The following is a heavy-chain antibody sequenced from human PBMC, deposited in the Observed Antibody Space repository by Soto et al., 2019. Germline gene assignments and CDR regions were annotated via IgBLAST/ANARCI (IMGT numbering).Heavy chain of an antibody. CDR3: ARGGYYDSSGARNYHYYGMDV. V-gene: IGHV1-18*01. CDR2: ISPYNDDT. CDR1: GYSFSSYG. J-gene: IGHJ6*02. Sequence: QAQLVQSGAEVKKPGASVKVSCKASGYSFSSYGITWVQQAPGQGLEWLGWISPYNDDTKYAQRLQSRGTMTTDTSTRTAYKDIRGLRSDDTAIYYCARGGYYDSSGARNYHYYGMDVWGQGTTVTVSS. D-gene: IGHD3-22*01.